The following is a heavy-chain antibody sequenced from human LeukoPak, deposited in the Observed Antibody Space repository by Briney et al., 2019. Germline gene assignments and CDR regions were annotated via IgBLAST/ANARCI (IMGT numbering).Heavy chain of an antibody. CDR3: ARLEYFADY. CDR1: GYSFANNW. CDR2: IDPSDSYT. V-gene: IGHV5-10-1*01. Sequence: GESLKISCKGSGYSFANNWIAWVRQMPGKGLEWMGRIDPSDSYTNYSPSFQGHVTISVDKSINTAYLQWSSLKASDTAMYYCARLEYFADYWGQGTLVTVSS. D-gene: IGHD3-9*01. J-gene: IGHJ4*02.